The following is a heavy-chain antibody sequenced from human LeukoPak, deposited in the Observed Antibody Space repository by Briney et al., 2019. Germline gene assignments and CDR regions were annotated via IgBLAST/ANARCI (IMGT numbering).Heavy chain of an antibody. CDR3: ARDLHGQWFHYYYYMDV. D-gene: IGHD3-22*01. CDR1: GLSFGNYG. Sequence: GGTLNSSLAASGLSFGNYGRNWFRQPPGKGLEGVSNIRTSGRTIYYADSVKGRFTISRDNAKNSLYLQMNSLRAEDTAVYYCARDLHGQWFHYYYYMDVWGKGTTVTVSS. J-gene: IGHJ6*03. V-gene: IGHV3-48*04. CDR2: IRTSGRTI.